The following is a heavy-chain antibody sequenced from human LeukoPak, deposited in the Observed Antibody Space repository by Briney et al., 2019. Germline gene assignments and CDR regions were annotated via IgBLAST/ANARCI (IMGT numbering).Heavy chain of an antibody. D-gene: IGHD4-11*01. CDR3: AHSPMTTAGFPFDP. CDR1: GFSLSTSGVG. J-gene: IGHJ5*02. Sequence: KGSGPTLVNPTQTLTLTCAFSGFSLSTSGVGVGWIRQPPGKALEWLALIYWNDDKRYSPSLKSRLTITKDTSKNQVVLTMTNMDPVDTATYYCAHSPMTTAGFPFDPWGQGTLVTVSS. V-gene: IGHV2-5*01. CDR2: IYWNDDK.